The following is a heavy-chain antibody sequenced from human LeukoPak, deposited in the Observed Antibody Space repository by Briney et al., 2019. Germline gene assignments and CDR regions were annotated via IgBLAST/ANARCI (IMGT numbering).Heavy chain of an antibody. V-gene: IGHV5-51*01. J-gene: IGHJ4*02. Sequence: GESLKISCKGSGYTFTNYWIGWVRQMPGKGLEWMGIIYTGDSDTRYGPSFRGQVTISADKSISTAYLQWSSLKPSDTAMYYCARGGGGVKFDFWGQGTLVNVSS. CDR1: GYTFTNYW. D-gene: IGHD3-16*01. CDR2: IYTGDSDT. CDR3: ARGGGGVKFDF.